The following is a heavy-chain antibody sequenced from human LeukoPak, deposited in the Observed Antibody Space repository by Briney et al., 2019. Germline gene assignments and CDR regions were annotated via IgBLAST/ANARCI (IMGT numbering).Heavy chain of an antibody. J-gene: IGHJ4*02. V-gene: IGHV3-64D*06. CDR3: VKSTVAGTLPAPYYFDY. CDR1: GFTFSSYA. D-gene: IGHD6-19*01. CDR2: ISSNGGST. Sequence: GGSLRLSCAASGFTFSSYAMHWVRQAPGKGLEYVSAISSNGGSTYYADSVKGRFTISRDNSKNTLYLQMSSLRAEDTAVYYCVKSTVAGTLPAPYYFDYWGQGTLVTVSS.